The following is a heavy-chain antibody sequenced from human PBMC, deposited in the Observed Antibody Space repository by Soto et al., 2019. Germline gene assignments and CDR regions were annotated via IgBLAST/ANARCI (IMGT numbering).Heavy chain of an antibody. CDR3: AKDKVEQGRSWPSY. Sequence: QVQLVESGGGVVQPGRSLRLSCAPSGFTFSSYGMHWVRQAPGTGLEWVALISWDGRNKYYADSVKGRFTISRDNLKSTLYLQMNSLRGDDTAVYYCAKDKVEQGRSWPSYWGQGTLVTVSS. V-gene: IGHV3-30*18. J-gene: IGHJ4*02. CDR2: ISWDGRNK. CDR1: GFTFSSYG. D-gene: IGHD6-13*01.